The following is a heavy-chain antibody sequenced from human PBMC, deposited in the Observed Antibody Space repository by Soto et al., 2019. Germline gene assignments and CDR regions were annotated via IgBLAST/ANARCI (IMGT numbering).Heavy chain of an antibody. CDR2: INSDGSST. Sequence: GGSLRLSCAASGFTFSSYWMHWVRQAPGKGLVWVSRINSDGSSTSYADSVKGRFTISRDNAKNTLYLQMNSLRAEDTAVYYCARDAPYYYGSGSYYYRMPKTANWFDPWGQGTLVTVSS. CDR3: ARDAPYYYGSGSYYYRMPKTANWFDP. D-gene: IGHD3-10*01. V-gene: IGHV3-74*01. CDR1: GFTFSSYW. J-gene: IGHJ5*02.